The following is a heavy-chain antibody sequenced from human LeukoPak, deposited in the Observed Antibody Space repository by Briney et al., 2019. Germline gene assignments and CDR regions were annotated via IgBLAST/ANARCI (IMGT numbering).Heavy chain of an antibody. V-gene: IGHV4-34*01. CDR1: GFTISDYW. D-gene: IGHD2-8*01. CDR2: INHSGTT. Sequence: PRGSLRLSCAASGFTISDYWMTWVRQSPGKGLEWIGEINHSGTTHYDPSLKSRLTISVDTSKNQFSLNLSSVTAADTAVYYCARGRINGKFDFWGQGTLVTVSS. J-gene: IGHJ4*02. CDR3: ARGRINGKFDF.